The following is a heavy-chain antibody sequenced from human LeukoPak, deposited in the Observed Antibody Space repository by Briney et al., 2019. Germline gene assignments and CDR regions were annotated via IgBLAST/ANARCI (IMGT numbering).Heavy chain of an antibody. Sequence: SVNVSCKASGGTFSSYAISWVRQAPGQGLEWMGRIIPILGIANYAQKFQGRVTITADKSTSTAYMELSSLRSEDTAVYYCARLVYCSGGSCYSPGAFDIWGQGTMVTVSS. D-gene: IGHD2-15*01. V-gene: IGHV1-69*04. CDR3: ARLVYCSGGSCYSPGAFDI. CDR2: IIPILGIA. J-gene: IGHJ3*02. CDR1: GGTFSSYA.